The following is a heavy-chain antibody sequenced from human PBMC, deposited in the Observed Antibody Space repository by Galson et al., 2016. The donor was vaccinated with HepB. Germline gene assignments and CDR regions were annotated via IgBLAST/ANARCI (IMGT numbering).Heavy chain of an antibody. CDR3: AGYRATAYATGWYVWGY. J-gene: IGHJ4*02. V-gene: IGHV4-39*01. Sequence: LSLTCTVSGASITGSQNYWGWIRQPPGKGLEWIASINYSGNTYYNPSFKSRGTISVDTSKSQVSLRLNSVTAADTAVYYCAGYRATAYATGWYVWGYWGQGTLLAVSS. D-gene: IGHD6-19*01. CDR1: GASITGSQNY. CDR2: INYSGNT.